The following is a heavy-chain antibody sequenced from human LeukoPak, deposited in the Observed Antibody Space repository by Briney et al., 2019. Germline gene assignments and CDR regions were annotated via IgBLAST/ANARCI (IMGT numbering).Heavy chain of an antibody. V-gene: IGHV4-39*01. D-gene: IGHD2-2*02. CDR3: ARSWAPGYCTSTSCYNFDY. CDR2: IYYSGRT. CDR1: GGSISSSHYY. J-gene: IGHJ4*02. Sequence: PSETLSLTCTVSGGSISSSHYYWGWIRQPPGKGLEWIGIIYYSGRTYYNPSLKSRLTISVDTSKNEFSLQLSSVTAADTAVYYCARSWAPGYCTSTSCYNFDYWGQGALVTVSS.